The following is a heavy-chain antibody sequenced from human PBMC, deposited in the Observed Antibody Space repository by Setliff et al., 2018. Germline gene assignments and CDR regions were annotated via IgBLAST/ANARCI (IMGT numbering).Heavy chain of an antibody. Sequence: PGESLKISCQGSGYSFTTYWIVWVRQMPGKGLEWMGIIFPGDSDTRYSPSFQGQVTISADKSITTAYLQWSSLKASDTAMYYCGRLDAAHSPVDSWGQGTLVTVSS. CDR1: GYSFTTYW. CDR2: IFPGDSDT. J-gene: IGHJ4*02. CDR3: GRLDAAHSPVDS. D-gene: IGHD6-6*01. V-gene: IGHV5-51*01.